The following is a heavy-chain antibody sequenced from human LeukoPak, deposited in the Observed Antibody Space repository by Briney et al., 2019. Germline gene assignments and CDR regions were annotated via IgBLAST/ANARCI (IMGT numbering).Heavy chain of an antibody. V-gene: IGHV3-9*01. Sequence: GGSLRLSCAASGFTFDDYAMHWVRQAPGKGLEWVSGISWNSGSIGYADSVKGRFTISRDNAKNSLYLQMNSLRAEDTALYYCAKATMVRGVHDAFDIWGQGTMVTVSS. CDR2: ISWNSGSI. D-gene: IGHD3-10*01. J-gene: IGHJ3*02. CDR1: GFTFDDYA. CDR3: AKATMVRGVHDAFDI.